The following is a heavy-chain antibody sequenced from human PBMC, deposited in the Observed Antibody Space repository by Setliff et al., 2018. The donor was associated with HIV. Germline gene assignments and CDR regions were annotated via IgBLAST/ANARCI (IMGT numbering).Heavy chain of an antibody. CDR1: GVSVGSGDYY. CDR2: IFHSRDT. V-gene: IGHV4-31*03. J-gene: IGHJ4*02. D-gene: IGHD6-6*01. Sequence: SSETLSLTCSVSGVSVGSGDYYWHWIRQHPEKALEWIGYIFHSRDTYYNPSLKSRISMSVDTSKNQFSLELTSLTAADTAVYYCATRPRIAARPFDYWGQGMLVTVSS. CDR3: ATRPRIAARPFDY.